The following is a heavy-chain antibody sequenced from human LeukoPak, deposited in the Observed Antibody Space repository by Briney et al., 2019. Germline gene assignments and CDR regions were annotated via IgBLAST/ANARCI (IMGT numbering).Heavy chain of an antibody. V-gene: IGHV1-46*01. D-gene: IGHD2/OR15-2a*01. J-gene: IGHJ6*03. Sequence: ASAKVSCKAPGYTFTSYYMHWVRQAPGQGLEWMGIINPSGGSTSYAQKFQGRVTMTRDMSTSTLYMELSSLRSEDTAVYYCARDENIPMDVWGKGTTVTVSS. CDR1: GYTFTSYY. CDR3: ARDENIPMDV. CDR2: INPSGGST.